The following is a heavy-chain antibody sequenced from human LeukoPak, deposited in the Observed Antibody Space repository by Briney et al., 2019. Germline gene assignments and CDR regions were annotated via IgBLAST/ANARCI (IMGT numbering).Heavy chain of an antibody. D-gene: IGHD2-2*01. Sequence: GESLKISCTGSEYTFSSYWIGWVRQMPGRGLEWMGIIYPGDSDTRYSPSFQGQVTISADKSISTAYLQWSSLKASDTAMYYCARVRVEMAVPAASYYFDNWGQGTLVTVSS. V-gene: IGHV5-51*01. CDR2: IYPGDSDT. J-gene: IGHJ4*02. CDR1: EYTFSSYW. CDR3: ARVRVEMAVPAASYYFDN.